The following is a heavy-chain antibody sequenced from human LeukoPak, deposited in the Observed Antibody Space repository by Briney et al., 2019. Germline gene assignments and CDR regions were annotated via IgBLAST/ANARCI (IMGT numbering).Heavy chain of an antibody. CDR1: GYTFTGYY. D-gene: IGHD2-2*01. CDR2: INPNSGGT. CDR3: ARRRNPIVVVPAAVSPWFDP. Sequence: ASVNLSCKASGYTFTGYYMHWVRQAPGQGLEWMGWINPNSGGTNYAQKFQGRVTMTRDTSISTAYMELSRLRSDDTAVYYCARRRNPIVVVPAAVSPWFDPWGQGTLVTVSS. V-gene: IGHV1-2*02. J-gene: IGHJ5*02.